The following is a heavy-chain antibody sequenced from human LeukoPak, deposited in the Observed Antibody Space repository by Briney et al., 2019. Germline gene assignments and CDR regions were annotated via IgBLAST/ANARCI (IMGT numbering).Heavy chain of an antibody. D-gene: IGHD5-24*01. J-gene: IGHJ4*02. V-gene: IGHV4-31*03. CDR3: ARIRDGYNSIFDY. CDR1: GGSISSGGYY. Sequence: SLTLSLTCTVSGGSISSGGYYWSWIRQHPGKGLEWIGYIYYSGSTNYNPSLKSRVTISVDTSKNQFSLKLSSVTAADTAVYYCARIRDGYNSIFDYWGQGTLVTVSS. CDR2: IYYSGST.